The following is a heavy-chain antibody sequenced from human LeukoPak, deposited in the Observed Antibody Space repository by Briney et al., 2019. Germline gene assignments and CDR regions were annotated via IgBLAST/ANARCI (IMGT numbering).Heavy chain of an antibody. CDR2: IKQDGSEK. CDR1: GFTFSSYW. V-gene: IGHV3-7*01. D-gene: IGHD2/OR15-2a*01. CDR3: ARDYAPFLYGMDV. J-gene: IGHJ6*02. Sequence: GGSLRLSCAASGFTFSSYWMSWVRQAPGKGLEWVANIKQDGSEKYYVDSVKGRFTISRDNAKNSLYLQMNSLRAEDTAVYYCARDYAPFLYGMDVWGQGTTVTVSS.